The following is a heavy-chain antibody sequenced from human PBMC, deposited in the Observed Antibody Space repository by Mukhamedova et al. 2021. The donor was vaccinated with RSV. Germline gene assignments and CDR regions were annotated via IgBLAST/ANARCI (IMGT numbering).Heavy chain of an antibody. V-gene: IGHV3-21*01. D-gene: IGHD2-2*02. Sequence: SMDWVHQAPGKGLEWVSSISSGSVYIYYADSVKGRFTISRDDAKNSLYLQMNSLRPEDTAVYYCASRYCDITTCYKYFDYWGQGT. CDR3: ASRYCDITTCYKYFDY. J-gene: IGHJ4*02. CDR2: ISSGSVYI. CDR1: S.